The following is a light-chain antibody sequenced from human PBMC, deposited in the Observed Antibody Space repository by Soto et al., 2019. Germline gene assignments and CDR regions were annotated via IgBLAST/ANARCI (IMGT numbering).Light chain of an antibody. CDR1: QSISSH. CDR3: QQYYSYPRT. V-gene: IGKV1-8*01. J-gene: IGKJ1*01. CDR2: SAS. Sequence: AIRMTQSPSSLSASTGDRVTITCRASQSISSHLAWYQQKPGKVPNLLIYSASTLQSGVPSRFNGRGSGTDFTLTISCLQSEDFATYYCQQYYSYPRTFGHGTKVEIK.